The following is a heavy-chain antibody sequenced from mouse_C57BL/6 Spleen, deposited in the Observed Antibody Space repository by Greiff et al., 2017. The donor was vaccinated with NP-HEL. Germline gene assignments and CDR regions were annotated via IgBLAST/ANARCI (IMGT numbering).Heavy chain of an antibody. V-gene: IGHV5-16*01. J-gene: IGHJ4*01. CDR3: ARERNLYAMDY. Sequence: EVKLMESEGGLVQPGSSMKLSCTASGFTFSDYYMAWVRQVPEKGLEWVANINYDGSSTYYLDSLKSRFIISRDNAKNILYLQMSSLKSEDTATYYCARERNLYAMDYWGQGTSVTVSS. CDR2: INYDGSST. CDR1: GFTFSDYY.